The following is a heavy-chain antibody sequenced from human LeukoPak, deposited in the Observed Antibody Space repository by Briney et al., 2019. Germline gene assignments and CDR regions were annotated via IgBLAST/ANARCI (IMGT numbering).Heavy chain of an antibody. D-gene: IGHD3-10*01. J-gene: IGHJ6*03. Sequence: PSETLSLTCTVSGGSVSSNNYYWGWIRQPPGKGLEWIGTIYYSGSTYYNPSLKSRLTISVDTSKKQFSLKLTSVTAADTAVYYCARGLIWFGELSRTSYYMDVWGKGTTVTVSS. V-gene: IGHV4-39*07. CDR2: IYYSGST. CDR3: ARGLIWFGELSRTSYYMDV. CDR1: GGSVSSNNYY.